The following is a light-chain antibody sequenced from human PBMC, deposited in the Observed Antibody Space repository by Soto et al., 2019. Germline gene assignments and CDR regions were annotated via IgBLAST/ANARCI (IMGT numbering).Light chain of an antibody. J-gene: IGKJ1*01. CDR1: QSVNNYY. CDR2: DAS. Sequence: IVLTQSTDTLSLSPGERATLSCGASQSVNNYYLAWDQQKPGEAPRLLIYDASTSATGIPDRFSGSGSGTDCTLTISRLEPEDFAVYYCQQYGSAPTFGQGTKVEIK. V-gene: IGKV3-20*01. CDR3: QQYGSAPT.